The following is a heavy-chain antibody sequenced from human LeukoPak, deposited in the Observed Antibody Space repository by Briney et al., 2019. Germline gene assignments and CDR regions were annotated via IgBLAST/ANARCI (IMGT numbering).Heavy chain of an antibody. J-gene: IGHJ3*02. V-gene: IGHV3-74*01. Sequence: GGSLRLSCAASGFTFSSYWMHWVRQAPGKGLVWVSRISTDGSSTNSADSVKGRFTISRDNAKNTLYLQMNSLGAEDTAVYYCVREYSSSSGRAFDIWGQGTMVTVSP. D-gene: IGHD6-6*01. CDR2: ISTDGSST. CDR3: VREYSSSSGRAFDI. CDR1: GFTFSSYW.